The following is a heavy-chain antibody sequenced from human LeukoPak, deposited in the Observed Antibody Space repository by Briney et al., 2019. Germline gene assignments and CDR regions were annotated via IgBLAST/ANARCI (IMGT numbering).Heavy chain of an antibody. CDR2: IAPSGGA. CDR3: AGHVATTVTRGYSCHPMDV. Sequence: SETLSLTCTASGASISTYYWSWIRQPPGEGLEWIAYIAPSGGAVYNPSLNSRLTVSVDTSKNQFSLKLNSVTAADTAVYYCAGHVATTVTRGYSCHPMDVWGKGTTVSVSS. D-gene: IGHD4-17*01. J-gene: IGHJ6*03. CDR1: GASISTYY. V-gene: IGHV4-4*09.